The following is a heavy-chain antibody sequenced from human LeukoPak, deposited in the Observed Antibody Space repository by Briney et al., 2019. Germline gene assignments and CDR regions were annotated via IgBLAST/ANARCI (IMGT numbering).Heavy chain of an antibody. CDR2: ISSSSSTI. V-gene: IGHV3-48*04. Sequence: GGSLRLSCAASGFTFSSYSMNWVRQAPGKGLEWVSYISSSSSTIYYADSVKGRFTISRDNAKNSLYLQMNSLRAEDTAVYYCASTPQGEWELPSAGYYFDYWGQGTLVTVSS. CDR3: ASTPQGEWELPSAGYYFDY. CDR1: GFTFSSYS. D-gene: IGHD1-26*01. J-gene: IGHJ4*02.